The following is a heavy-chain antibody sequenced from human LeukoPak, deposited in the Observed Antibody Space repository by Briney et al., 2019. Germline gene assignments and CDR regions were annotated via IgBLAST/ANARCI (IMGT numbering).Heavy chain of an antibody. J-gene: IGHJ6*03. CDR2: IIPIFGTA. CDR3: ARGDYGDLEYYYYYYMDV. V-gene: IGHV1-69*13. CDR1: GGTFSSYA. D-gene: IGHD4-17*01. Sequence: SVKVSCKASGGTFSSYAISWVRQAPGQGLEWMGGIIPIFGTANYAQKFQGRVTITADESTSTAYMELSSLRSEDTAVYYCARGDYGDLEYYYYYYMDVWGKGTTVTVSS.